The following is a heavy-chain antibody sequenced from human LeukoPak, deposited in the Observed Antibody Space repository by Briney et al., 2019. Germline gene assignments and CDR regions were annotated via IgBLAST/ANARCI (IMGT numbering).Heavy chain of an antibody. D-gene: IGHD1-20*01. CDR1: GGSISSGGYY. Sequence: PSQTLSLTCTVSGGSISSGGYYWSWIRPPPGKGLEWIGYIYHSGSTYYNPSLKSRVTISVDRSKNQFSLKLSSVTAADTAVYYCARDLRITETSFDIWGQGTMVTVSS. V-gene: IGHV4-30-2*01. CDR2: IYHSGST. CDR3: ARDLRITETSFDI. J-gene: IGHJ3*02.